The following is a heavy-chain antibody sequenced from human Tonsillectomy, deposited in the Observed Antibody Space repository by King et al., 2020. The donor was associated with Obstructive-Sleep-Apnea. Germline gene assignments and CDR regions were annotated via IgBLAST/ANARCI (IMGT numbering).Heavy chain of an antibody. CDR3: ANGPARFYDILTGYFHYYYYGMDV. V-gene: IGHV3-30*18. CDR1: GCTFSSYG. CDR2: ISYDGSNK. Sequence: VQLVESGGGVVQPGRSLRLSCAASGCTFSSYGMHWVRQAPGKGLEWVAVISYDGSNKYYADSVKGRFTISRDNSKNTLYLQMNSLRAEDTAVYYCANGPARFYDILTGYFHYYYYGMDVWGQGTTVTVSS. J-gene: IGHJ6*02. D-gene: IGHD3-9*01.